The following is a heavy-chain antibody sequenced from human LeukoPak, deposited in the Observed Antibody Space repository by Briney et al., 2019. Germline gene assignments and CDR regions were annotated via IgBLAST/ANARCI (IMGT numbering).Heavy chain of an antibody. J-gene: IGHJ4*02. V-gene: IGHV3-9*03. CDR1: GFTFNDYA. CDR2: ISWNSGTI. CDR3: AKDYYYDSSGYTYFDY. Sequence: GGSLRLSCVASGFTFNDYAMHWVRQAPGKGLEWVSGISWNSGTIGYADSVKGRFTISRDNAKNSLYLQMNSLRAEDMAFYYCAKDYYYDSSGYTYFDYWGQGALVTVSP. D-gene: IGHD3-22*01.